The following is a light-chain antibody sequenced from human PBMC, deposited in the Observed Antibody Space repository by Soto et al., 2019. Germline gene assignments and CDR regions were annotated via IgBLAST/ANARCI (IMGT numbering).Light chain of an antibody. CDR2: DIS. CDR3: QQYNSWPLT. V-gene: IGKV3D-15*01. CDR1: QSVSSN. J-gene: IGKJ4*01. Sequence: EIVMTQSPATLSVSPGERATLSCRASQSVSSNLAWYQQKPGQAPRVLIYDISTRATGIPTRFSGSGSGTEFTLTISSLQSEDFAVYYCQQYNSWPLTFGGGTKMEIK.